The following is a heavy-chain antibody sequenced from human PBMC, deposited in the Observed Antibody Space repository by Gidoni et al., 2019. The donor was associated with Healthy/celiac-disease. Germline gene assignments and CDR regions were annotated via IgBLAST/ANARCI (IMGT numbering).Heavy chain of an antibody. Sequence: QVQLQQWGAGLLKPSETLSIPCAVYGGSFSGYYWSWTRPPPGKGLEWIGEINHSGSTNYNPSLKSRVTISVDTSKNQFSLKLSSVTAADTAVYYCANRSYGELLSWYFDYWGQGTLVTVSS. CDR1: GGSFSGYY. J-gene: IGHJ4*02. CDR3: ANRSYGELLSWYFDY. D-gene: IGHD3-10*01. CDR2: INHSGST. V-gene: IGHV4-34*01.